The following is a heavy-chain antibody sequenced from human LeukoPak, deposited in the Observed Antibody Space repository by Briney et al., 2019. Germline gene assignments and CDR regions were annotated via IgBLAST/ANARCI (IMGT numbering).Heavy chain of an antibody. CDR2: IYYSGST. CDR3: ARGAYYDFWSGYPQVFDY. CDR1: GGSISSGGYY. D-gene: IGHD3-3*01. V-gene: IGHV4-31*03. Sequence: PSETLSLTCIVSGGSISSGGYYWSWIRQHPGKGLEWIGYIYYSGSTHYNPSLKSRVTISVDTSKNQFSLKLSSVTAADTAVYYCARGAYYDFWSGYPQVFDYWGQGTLVTVSS. J-gene: IGHJ4*02.